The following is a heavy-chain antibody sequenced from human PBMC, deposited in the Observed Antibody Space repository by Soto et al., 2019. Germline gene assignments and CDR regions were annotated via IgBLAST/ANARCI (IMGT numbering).Heavy chain of an antibody. CDR1: GGTFSSYA. CDR2: IIPISETT. V-gene: IGHV1-69*01. D-gene: IGHD2-2*01. CDR3: ARSQGSSTSLEIYYYYYYGMDV. J-gene: IGHJ6*02. Sequence: QVQLVQSGAGVKKPGSSVKVSCKASGGTFSSYAISWVRQAPGQGLEWMGGIIPISETTNDAQKFQGRVTITADESKSTAYMELSSLRSEDTAVYYGARSQGSSTSLEIYYYYYYGMDVWGQGTTVTVSS.